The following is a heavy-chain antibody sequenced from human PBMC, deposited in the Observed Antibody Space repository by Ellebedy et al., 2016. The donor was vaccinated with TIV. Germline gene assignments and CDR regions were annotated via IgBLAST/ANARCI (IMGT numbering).Heavy chain of an antibody. CDR3: VKDKEYSSSSGYFDY. V-gene: IGHV3-64D*06. D-gene: IGHD6-6*01. CDR2: ISRNGGST. Sequence: PGGSLTLSCSASGFTFSSYVMHWVRQAPGKGLEYVSAISRNGGSTYYADFVKGRFTISRDNSKNTLYLQMSSLRAEDTAMYYCVKDKEYSSSSGYFDYWGQGSLVTVSS. CDR1: GFTFSSYV. J-gene: IGHJ4*02.